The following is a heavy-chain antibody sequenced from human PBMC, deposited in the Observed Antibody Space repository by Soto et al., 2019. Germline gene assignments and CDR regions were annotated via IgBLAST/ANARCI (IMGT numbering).Heavy chain of an antibody. D-gene: IGHD6-13*01. J-gene: IGHJ6*02. V-gene: IGHV3-30*18. Sequence: QVQLVESGGGVIQPGTSLSLSCGSSGFTFRSFGMYWVRQAPGKGLEWVAVVSYDGNHKYYADSVKGRFTVFRDNAKNMLYLQKNSLRGEDTAVYYCAKDVGQQLVLNYGMDVWGQGTTVTVSS. CDR1: GFTFRSFG. CDR3: AKDVGQQLVLNYGMDV. CDR2: VSYDGNHK.